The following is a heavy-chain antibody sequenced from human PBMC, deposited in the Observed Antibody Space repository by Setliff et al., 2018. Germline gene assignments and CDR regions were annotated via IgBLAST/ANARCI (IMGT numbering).Heavy chain of an antibody. CDR3: ARVFCRRSCLVESYMDV. D-gene: IGHD3-16*01. J-gene: IGHJ4*02. V-gene: IGHV3-15*07. Sequence: GGSLRLSCTASGFSFSDAWMNWVRLVPGKGLEWVGRIKRRSDGATIDYAAPMKGRFTISREDSEDTLYLQMNSLKTEDTAVYFCARVFCRRSCLVESYMDVWGQGTLVTVSS. CDR1: GFSFSDAW. CDR2: IKRRSDGATI.